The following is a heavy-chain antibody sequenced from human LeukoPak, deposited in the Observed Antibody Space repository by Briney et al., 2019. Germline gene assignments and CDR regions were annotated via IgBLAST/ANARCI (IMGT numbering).Heavy chain of an antibody. J-gene: IGHJ5*02. Sequence: PGGSLRLSCAASGFTFSSYEMNWVRQAPGQGLEWVSYISSSGSTIYYADSVKGRFTISRDNAKNSLYLQMNSLRAEDTAVYYCARDRYDFWSGYSLNWFDPWGQGTLVTVSS. V-gene: IGHV3-48*03. CDR3: ARDRYDFWSGYSLNWFDP. D-gene: IGHD3-3*01. CDR1: GFTFSSYE. CDR2: ISSSGSTI.